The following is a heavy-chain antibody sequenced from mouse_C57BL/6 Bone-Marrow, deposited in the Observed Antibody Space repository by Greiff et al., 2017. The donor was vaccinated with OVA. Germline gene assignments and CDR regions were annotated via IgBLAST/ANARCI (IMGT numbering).Heavy chain of an antibody. Sequence: EVHLVESGGDLVKPGGSLKLSCAASGFTFSSSGMSWVRQTPDKRLEWVATISSGGSYTYYPDSVKGRFTISRDNAKNTLYLQMSSLKAEDTAMYYCARGGPFAYWGQGTLVTVSA. CDR2: ISSGGSYT. V-gene: IGHV5-6*01. CDR3: ARGGPFAY. J-gene: IGHJ3*01. CDR1: GFTFSSSG.